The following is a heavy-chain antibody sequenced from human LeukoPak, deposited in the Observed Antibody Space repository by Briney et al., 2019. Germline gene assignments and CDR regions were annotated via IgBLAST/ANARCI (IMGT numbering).Heavy chain of an antibody. CDR3: ARGVSCTNGVCYTSYYYYYGMDV. D-gene: IGHD2-8*01. V-gene: IGHV1-46*01. CDR2: INPSGGST. Sequence: ASVNVSCKASGYTFTSYYMHWVRQAPGQGLEWMGIINPSGGSTSYAQKFHGRVTMTRDTSTSTVYMELSSLRSEDTAVYYCARGVSCTNGVCYTSYYYYYGMDVWGQGTTVTVSS. J-gene: IGHJ6*02. CDR1: GYTFTSYY.